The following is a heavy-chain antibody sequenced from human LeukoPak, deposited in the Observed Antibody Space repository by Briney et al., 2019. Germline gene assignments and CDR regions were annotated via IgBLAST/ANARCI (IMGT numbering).Heavy chain of an antibody. Sequence: SETLSLTCAVYGGSFSGYYWSWIRQPPGKGLEWIGEINHSGSTNYNPSLKSRVTISVGTSKNQFSLKLSSVTAADTAVYYCARGPGPFDYWGQGTLVTVSS. CDR2: INHSGST. CDR1: GGSFSGYY. V-gene: IGHV4-34*01. CDR3: ARGPGPFDY. J-gene: IGHJ4*02.